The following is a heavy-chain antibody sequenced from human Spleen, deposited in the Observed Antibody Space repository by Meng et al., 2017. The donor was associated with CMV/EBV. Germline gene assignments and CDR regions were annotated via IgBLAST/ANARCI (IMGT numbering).Heavy chain of an antibody. CDR1: GFTFSNYE. D-gene: IGHD6-13*01. V-gene: IGHV3-21*01. Sequence: GESLKISCAASGFTFSNYEMNWVRQAPGKGLEWLSSISSSTTYMYYAVSVKGRFTVSRDNAKNSLYLQMNSLRAEDTAVYYCATEVSSAGAFDYWGQGTLVTVSS. CDR3: ATEVSSAGAFDY. CDR2: ISSSTTYM. J-gene: IGHJ4*02.